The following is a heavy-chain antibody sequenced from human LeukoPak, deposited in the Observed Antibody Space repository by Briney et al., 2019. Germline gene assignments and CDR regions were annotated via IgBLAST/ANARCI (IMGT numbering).Heavy chain of an antibody. Sequence: ASVKVSCKASGYTFTSYYMHWVRQAPGQGLEWMGITNPSGGSTSYAQKFQGRVTMTRDMSTSTVYMELSSLRSEDTAVYYCASAVGNDQFDYWGQGTLVTVSS. CDR2: TNPSGGST. CDR3: ASAVGNDQFDY. D-gene: IGHD6-13*01. J-gene: IGHJ4*02. V-gene: IGHV1-46*01. CDR1: GYTFTSYY.